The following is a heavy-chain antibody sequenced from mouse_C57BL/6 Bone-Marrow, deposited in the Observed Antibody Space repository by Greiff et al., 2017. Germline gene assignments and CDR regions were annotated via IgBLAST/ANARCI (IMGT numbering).Heavy chain of an antibody. D-gene: IGHD2-4*01. V-gene: IGHV1-54*01. Sequence: QVQLQQSGAELVRPGTSVKVSCKASGYAFTNYLIEWVKQRPGQGLEWIGVINPGSGGTNYNEKFKGKATLTADKSSSTAYMQLSSLTSEDSAVYFCARVFYYDYYYAMDYWGQGTSVTVSS. J-gene: IGHJ4*01. CDR3: ARVFYYDYYYAMDY. CDR2: INPGSGGT. CDR1: GYAFTNYL.